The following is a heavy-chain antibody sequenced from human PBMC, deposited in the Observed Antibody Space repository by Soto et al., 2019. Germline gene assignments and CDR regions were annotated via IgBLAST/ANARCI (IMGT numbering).Heavy chain of an antibody. V-gene: IGHV3-23*01. CDR2: ISASGGST. J-gene: IGHJ6*02. D-gene: IGHD3-10*01. CDR3: VKDMRGSGSYYIYGMDV. CDR1: GFTFTNYA. Sequence: EVQLLDSGGGLVQPGGSLSLSWAASGFTFTNYAMSWVRHAPGKGLEWVSTISASGGSTYHADSVKGRFTISRDNSKNALLMQMNSLRAEDTAVYSCVKDMRGSGSYYIYGMDVWGQGNTVTGSS.